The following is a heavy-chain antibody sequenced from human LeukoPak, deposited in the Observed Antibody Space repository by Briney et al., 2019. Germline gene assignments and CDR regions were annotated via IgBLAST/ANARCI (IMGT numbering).Heavy chain of an antibody. CDR1: GGTFSSYA. CDR3: ARAEQLAEFDY. Sequence: GASVKVSCKASGGTFSSYAISWVRQAPGQGLEWMGGIIPIFGTANYAQKFQGRVTMTRDTSTSTVYMELSSLRSEDTAVYYCARAEQLAEFDYWGQGTLVTVSS. CDR2: IIPIFGTA. V-gene: IGHV1-69*05. D-gene: IGHD6-6*01. J-gene: IGHJ4*02.